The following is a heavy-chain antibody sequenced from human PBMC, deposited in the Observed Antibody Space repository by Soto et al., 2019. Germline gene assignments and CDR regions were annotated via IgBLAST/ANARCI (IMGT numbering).Heavy chain of an antibody. V-gene: IGHV4-38-2*01. CDR1: GYSISSGYY. J-gene: IGHJ4*02. Sequence: SETLSLTCAVSGYSISSGYYWGWIRQPPGKGLEWIGSIYHSGSTYYNPSLKSRVTISVDTSKNQFPLKVRSVTAADTAVYYCARAEPHSVYSYRVFDSWGQGTLVTVSS. D-gene: IGHD3-22*01. CDR3: ARAEPHSVYSYRVFDS. CDR2: IYHSGST.